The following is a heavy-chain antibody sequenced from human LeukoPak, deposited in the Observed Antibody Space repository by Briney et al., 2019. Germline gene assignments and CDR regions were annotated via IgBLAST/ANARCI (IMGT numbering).Heavy chain of an antibody. J-gene: IGHJ4*02. CDR3: AREVSVPSGGACGGACYWARPFDY. D-gene: IGHD2-21*02. Sequence: GGSLRLSCSASRFSFSTYAMSWVRQAPGEGLEWVSAIGASGGTTFYADSAKGRFTISRDNSKNTLFLQMNSLRAEDAAVYYCAREVSVPSGGACGGACYWARPFDYWGQGTLVSVSS. CDR1: RFSFSTYA. V-gene: IGHV3-23*01. CDR2: IGASGGTT.